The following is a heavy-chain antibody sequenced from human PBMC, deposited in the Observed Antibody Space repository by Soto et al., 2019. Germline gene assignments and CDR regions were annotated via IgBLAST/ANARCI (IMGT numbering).Heavy chain of an antibody. Sequence: QVQLVQSGTEVKSPGASVEVSCKASGYTFTSYGINWMRQAPGQGLEWTGWISAYNDYTNYAQKFQGRVTITTDTSTGTAYVYLRSLTSDDTAVYFCARDLIGLAVTHYHYYAMDVWGQGTTVTVSS. CDR1: GYTFTSYG. CDR3: ARDLIGLAVTHYHYYAMDV. D-gene: IGHD6-19*01. J-gene: IGHJ6*02. CDR2: ISAYNDYT. V-gene: IGHV1-18*04.